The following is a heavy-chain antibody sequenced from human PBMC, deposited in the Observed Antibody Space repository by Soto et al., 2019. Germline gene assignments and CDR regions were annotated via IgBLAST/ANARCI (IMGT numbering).Heavy chain of an antibody. Sequence: GGSLRLSCAASGFTFSIYGMHWVRHAPGKGLEWVAVIWYDGSNKYYADSVKGRFTISRDNSKNTLYLQMNSLRAEDTAVYYCARELVNGYNYYDYWGQGTLVTVSS. J-gene: IGHJ4*02. CDR1: GFTFSIYG. CDR2: IWYDGSNK. CDR3: ARELVNGYNYYDY. D-gene: IGHD5-12*01. V-gene: IGHV3-33*01.